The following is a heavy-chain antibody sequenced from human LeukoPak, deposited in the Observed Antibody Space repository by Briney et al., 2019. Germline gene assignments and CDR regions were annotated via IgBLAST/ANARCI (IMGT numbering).Heavy chain of an antibody. Sequence: SETLSLTCAVYGGSFSGYYWSWICQPPGKGLEWIREINHSGSTNYNPSLKSRVTISVDTSKNQFSLKLSSVTAADTAVYYCARSSSGNYFDYWGQGTLVTVSS. CDR2: INHSGST. CDR1: GGSFSGYY. J-gene: IGHJ4*02. D-gene: IGHD1-26*01. CDR3: ARSSSGNYFDY. V-gene: IGHV4-34*01.